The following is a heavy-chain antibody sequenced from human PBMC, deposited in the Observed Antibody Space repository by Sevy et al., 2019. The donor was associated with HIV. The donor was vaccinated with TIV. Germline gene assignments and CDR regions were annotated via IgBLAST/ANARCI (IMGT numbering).Heavy chain of an antibody. J-gene: IGHJ6*02. CDR2: ISSSSSTI. Sequence: GGSLRLSCAASGFTFSSYSMNWVRQAPGKGLEWVSYISSSSSTIYYADSVKGRFTMSRDNAKNSLYLQMNSLRDEDTAVYYCARLGIAAAGTWFYYGMDVWGQGTTVTVSS. D-gene: IGHD6-13*01. CDR3: ARLGIAAAGTWFYYGMDV. CDR1: GFTFSSYS. V-gene: IGHV3-48*02.